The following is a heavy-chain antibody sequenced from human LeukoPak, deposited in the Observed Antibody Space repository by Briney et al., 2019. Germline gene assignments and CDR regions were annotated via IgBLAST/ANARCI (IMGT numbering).Heavy chain of an antibody. CDR3: AKRVLGSSWSIWTFDY. CDR2: ISGSGGST. V-gene: IGHV3-23*01. Sequence: GGSLRLSCAASGFTFSSYAMSWVRQAPGKGLEWVSAISGSGGSTYYADSVKGRFTISRDNSKNTLYLQMNSLRAEDTAVYYCAKRVLGSSWSIWTFDYWGQGTLVTVSS. J-gene: IGHJ4*02. D-gene: IGHD6-13*01. CDR1: GFTFSSYA.